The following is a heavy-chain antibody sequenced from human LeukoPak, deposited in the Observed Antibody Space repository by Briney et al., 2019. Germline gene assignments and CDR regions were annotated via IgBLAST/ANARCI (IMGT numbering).Heavy chain of an antibody. CDR1: GLTFSRYT. Sequence: PGGSLRLSCAAYGLTFSRYTMNWVRQAPGKGLEWISSLSSSSKYIYYAADALKGRFTISRDNSQNSLYLKMNSLRAEDTAVYYCAGYDDYGDYRLSGMAVWGQGTTVIVSS. J-gene: IGHJ6*02. CDR2: LSSSSKYI. CDR3: AGYDDYGDYRLSGMAV. D-gene: IGHD4-17*01. V-gene: IGHV3-21*01.